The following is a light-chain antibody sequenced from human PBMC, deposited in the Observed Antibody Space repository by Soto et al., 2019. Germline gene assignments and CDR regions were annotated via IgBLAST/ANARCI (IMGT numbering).Light chain of an antibody. CDR1: QSVSSN. CDR2: GAS. J-gene: IGKJ1*01. Sequence: EIVMTQSPATLSVSPGERATLSCRASQSVSSNLAWYRQKPGQAPRLLIYGASTRATGIPARFSGSGSGTEFTRTISRLQSEDFAVYYCQQYNNWPPWTFGQGTKVEIK. CDR3: QQYNNWPPWT. V-gene: IGKV3-15*01.